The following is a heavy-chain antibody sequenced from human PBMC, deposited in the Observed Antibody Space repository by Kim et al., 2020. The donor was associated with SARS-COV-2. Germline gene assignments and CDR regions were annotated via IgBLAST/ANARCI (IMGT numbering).Heavy chain of an antibody. Sequence: SVKVSCKASGGTFSSYAISWVRQAPGQGLEWMGGIIPIFGTANYAQKFQGRVTITADESTSTAYMELSSLRSEDTAVYYCARAHYYYGSGSLYYFDYWGQGTLVTVSS. V-gene: IGHV1-69*13. J-gene: IGHJ4*02. D-gene: IGHD3-10*01. CDR1: GGTFSSYA. CDR2: IIPIFGTA. CDR3: ARAHYYYGSGSLYYFDY.